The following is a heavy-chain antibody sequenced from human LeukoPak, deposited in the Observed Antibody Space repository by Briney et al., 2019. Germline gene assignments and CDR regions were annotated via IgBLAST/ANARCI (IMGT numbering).Heavy chain of an antibody. CDR3: AKGAFRDTTVY. CDR1: GFTFSSYA. D-gene: IGHD1-14*01. CDR2: ISGSGGST. Sequence: GGSLRLSCAASGFTFSSYAMSRVRQAPGKGLEWVSAISGSGGSTYYADSVKGRFTVSRDNSKNTLYLQMNSLRAEDTAVYYCAKGAFRDTTVYWGQGTLVTVSS. V-gene: IGHV3-23*01. J-gene: IGHJ4*02.